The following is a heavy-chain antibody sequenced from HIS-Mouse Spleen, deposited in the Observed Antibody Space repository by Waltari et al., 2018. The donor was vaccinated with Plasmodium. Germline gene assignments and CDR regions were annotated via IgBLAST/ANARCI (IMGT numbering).Heavy chain of an antibody. CDR2: INPAGSAK. J-gene: IGHJ2*01. D-gene: IGHD6-13*01. Sequence: EVQLVESGGGLVQPGGSLRLSCAASGFTFSSYWMSWVRQAPGKGLEWVANINPAGSAKFYVDSVKGRFTISRDNAKNSLYLQMNSLRAEDTAVYYCASSWYWYFDLWGRGTLVTVSS. V-gene: IGHV3-7*01. CDR1: GFTFSSYW. CDR3: ASSWYWYFDL.